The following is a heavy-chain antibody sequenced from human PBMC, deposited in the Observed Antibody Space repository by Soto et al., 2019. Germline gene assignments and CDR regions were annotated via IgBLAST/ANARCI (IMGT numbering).Heavy chain of an antibody. CDR1: GGSVSSNIYY. V-gene: IGHV4-31*03. D-gene: IGHD3-22*01. Sequence: QVQLQESGPGLVKPSQTLSLICTVSGGSVSSNIYYWTWIRQHPGKGPEWIGHSYYSGSTYYNPSLKSRVTISLDTAKNQFSLKLTSVTAADTAVYYCARGYDYDSAGYFFDHWGQGTLVTVSS. CDR3: ARGYDYDSAGYFFDH. CDR2: SYYSGST. J-gene: IGHJ4*02.